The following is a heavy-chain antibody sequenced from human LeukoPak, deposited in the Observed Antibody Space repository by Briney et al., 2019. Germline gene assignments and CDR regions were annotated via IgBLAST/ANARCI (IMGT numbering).Heavy chain of an antibody. J-gene: IGHJ5*02. CDR3: AKDRREITFGGNWFDP. CDR1: GFTFSSYV. V-gene: IGHV3-23*01. CDR2: ISDNGVTR. D-gene: IGHD3-16*01. Sequence: PGGSLRLSCAASGFTFSSYVMNWVRQAPGKGLEWVSSISDNGVTRYYADSVKGRFTISRDNSKNTLYLQMNSLRAEDTAVYYCAKDRREITFGGNWFDPWGQGTLVTVSS.